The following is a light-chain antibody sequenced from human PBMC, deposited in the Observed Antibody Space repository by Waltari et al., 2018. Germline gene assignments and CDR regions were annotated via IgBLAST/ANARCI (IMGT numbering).Light chain of an antibody. J-gene: IGLJ2*01. Sequence: QSALTQPASVSGSPGQSITISCTGRSSDIGDYDYFSWYQQNPGEAPKLIIYDVTHRSAGISHRFSGSKSGSAALLTISGLQAEDEADYYCSSYTNRILVFVGGTKLTVL. CDR1: SSDIGDYDY. CDR2: DVT. CDR3: SSYTNRILV. V-gene: IGLV2-14*03.